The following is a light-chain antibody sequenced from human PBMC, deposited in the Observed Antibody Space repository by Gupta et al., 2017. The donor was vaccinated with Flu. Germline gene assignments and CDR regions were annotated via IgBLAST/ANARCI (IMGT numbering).Light chain of an antibody. CDR1: SSYVGGYNY. J-gene: IGLJ2*01. Sequence: SALPQPASVSGSPGQSITISCTGTSSYVGGYNYVSWYQQHPGKAPKLMIYEVSNRPAGVSNRFSGSKSGNTASLTIAGLQAEDEADYYCSSYTSSSTRVVFGGGTKLTVL. CDR2: EVS. CDR3: SSYTSSSTRVV. V-gene: IGLV2-14*01.